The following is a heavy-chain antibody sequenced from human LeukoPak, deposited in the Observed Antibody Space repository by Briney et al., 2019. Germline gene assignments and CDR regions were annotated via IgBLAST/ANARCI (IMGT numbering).Heavy chain of an antibody. Sequence: SETLSLTCTVSGGSISSSSYYWGWIRQPPGKGLEWIGSIYYSRTTYYNPSLKSRVTISVHTSKNQFSLKLSSVTAADTAVYYCARAALRTPLTYFDYWGQGTLVTVSS. CDR2: IYYSRTT. CDR1: GGSISSSSYY. CDR3: ARAALRTPLTYFDY. V-gene: IGHV4-39*07. J-gene: IGHJ4*02. D-gene: IGHD5-12*01.